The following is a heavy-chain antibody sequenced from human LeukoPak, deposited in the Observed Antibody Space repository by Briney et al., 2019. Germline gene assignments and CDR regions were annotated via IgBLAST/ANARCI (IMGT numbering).Heavy chain of an antibody. CDR2: IYWNDDK. CDR1: GFSLSTSGVG. V-gene: IGHV2-5*01. J-gene: IGHJ4*02. D-gene: IGHD1-26*01. Sequence: SGPTLVKPTQTLTLTCTFSGFSLSTSGVGVGWIRQPPGKALEWLALIYWNDDKRYSPSLKSRLTITKDTSKNQVVLTMTNMDPVDTATYYRAHRLKKVGASYFDYWGQGTLVTVSS. CDR3: AHRLKKVGASYFDY.